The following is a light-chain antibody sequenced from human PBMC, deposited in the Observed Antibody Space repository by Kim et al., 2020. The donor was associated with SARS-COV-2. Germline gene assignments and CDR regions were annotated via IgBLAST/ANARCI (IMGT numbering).Light chain of an antibody. V-gene: IGLV3-19*01. J-gene: IGLJ3*02. CDR3: NSRDSSGNLWV. CDR2: GKN. Sequence: SSELTQDPAVSVALGQTVRITCQGDSLRSYYASWYQQKPGQAPVLVIYGKNNRPSGIPDRFSGSSSGNTASLTLTGAQAEDEADYYCNSRDSSGNLWVFGGGTKLTVL. CDR1: SLRSYY.